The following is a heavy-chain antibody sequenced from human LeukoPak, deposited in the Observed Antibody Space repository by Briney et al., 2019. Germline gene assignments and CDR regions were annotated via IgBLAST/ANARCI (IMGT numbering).Heavy chain of an antibody. CDR2: INPNSGDT. D-gene: IGHD3-22*01. V-gene: IGHV1-2*02. CDR3: ARVYSYDSSAYPPLLYFDY. CDR1: GYTFTSYG. Sequence: ASVKLSCKASGYTFTSYGVGWVRQAPGQGLEWMGWINPNSGDTNYAQKFQGRDTLTRDTSISTAYLELTRRRSDDTAVYSCARVYSYDSSAYPPLLYFDYWGQGTLVTVSS. J-gene: IGHJ4*02.